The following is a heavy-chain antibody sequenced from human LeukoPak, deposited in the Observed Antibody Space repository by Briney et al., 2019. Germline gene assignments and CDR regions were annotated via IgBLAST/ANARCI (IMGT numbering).Heavy chain of an antibody. V-gene: IGHV4-39*01. CDR2: IYYSGST. CDR3: ASNEEIDY. CDR1: GGXISSSSYY. D-gene: IGHD1-1*01. Sequence: SETLSLTCTVSGGXISSSSYYWGWIRQPPGKGLEWIGSIYYSGSTYYNPSLKSRVTISVDTSKNQFSLKLSSVTAADTAVYYCASNEEIDYWGQGTLVTVSS. J-gene: IGHJ4*02.